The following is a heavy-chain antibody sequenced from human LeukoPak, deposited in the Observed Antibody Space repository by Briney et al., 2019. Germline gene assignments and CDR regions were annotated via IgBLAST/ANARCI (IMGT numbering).Heavy chain of an antibody. CDR2: IYYRGST. CDR1: GGSMSSGDYY. Sequence: SETLSLTCTVSGGSMSSGDYYWRWIRQPPGKVLEWIGNIYYRGSTYFNPSIQSRVTISVDTSKTQFPLKLSSVTAAETAVYYCARIHYYDSSGYYYKPLYYFDYWGQGTLVTVSS. D-gene: IGHD3-22*01. V-gene: IGHV4-30-4*01. J-gene: IGHJ4*02. CDR3: ARIHYYDSSGYYYKPLYYFDY.